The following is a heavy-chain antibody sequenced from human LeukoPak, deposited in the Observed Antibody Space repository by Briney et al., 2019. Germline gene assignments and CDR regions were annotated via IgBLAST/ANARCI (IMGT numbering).Heavy chain of an antibody. V-gene: IGHV4-61*01. CDR3: ARRGSSPGADRFDP. CDR2: IYYSGST. CDR1: GGSISSGSYY. J-gene: IGHJ5*02. D-gene: IGHD6-13*01. Sequence: SETLSLTCTVSGGSISSGSYYWSWIRQPPGKGLEWIGYIYYSGSTNYNPSLKSRVTISVDTSKNQFSLKLSSVTAADTAVYYCARRGSSPGADRFDPWGQGTLVTVSS.